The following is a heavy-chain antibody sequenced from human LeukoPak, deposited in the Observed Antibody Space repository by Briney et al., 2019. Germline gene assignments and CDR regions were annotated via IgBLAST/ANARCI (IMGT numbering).Heavy chain of an antibody. J-gene: IGHJ2*01. D-gene: IGHD1-26*01. CDR2: MNPNSGNT. CDR1: GYTFTSYD. CDR3: ARDGGSGSWVGFDL. Sequence: ASVKVSCKASGYTFTSYDINWVRQATGQGLEWMGWMNPNSGNTGYAQKFQGRVTMTRDTSISTAYMELSRLRSDDTAVYYCARDGGSGSWVGFDLWGRGTLVTVSS. V-gene: IGHV1-8*01.